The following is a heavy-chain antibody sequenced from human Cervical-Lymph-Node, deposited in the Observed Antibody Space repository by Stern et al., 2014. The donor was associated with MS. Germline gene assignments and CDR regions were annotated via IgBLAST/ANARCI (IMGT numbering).Heavy chain of an antibody. D-gene: IGHD3-22*01. CDR3: TKGNPGDYYHSSGYYESIIWYFDL. Sequence: QLQLQESGPGLVKPSETLSLTCTVSGGSISSSVYYWGWIRQPPGKGLEWIGSIYYSGTTYYNPSLKGRVTISVDTSKNQFSLGLSSVTAADTAVYYCTKGNPGDYYHSSGYYESIIWYFDLWGRGTLVTASS. V-gene: IGHV4-39*01. J-gene: IGHJ2*01. CDR2: IYYSGTT. CDR1: GGSISSSVYY.